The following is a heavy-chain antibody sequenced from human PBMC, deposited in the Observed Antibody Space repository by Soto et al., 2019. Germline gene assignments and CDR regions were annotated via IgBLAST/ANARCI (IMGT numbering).Heavy chain of an antibody. V-gene: IGHV5-10-1*01. CDR1: GYSFTSYW. Sequence: LGESLKISCKGSGYSFTSYWISWVRQMPGKGLEWMGRIDPSDSYTNYSPSFQGHVTISADKSISTAYLQWSSLKASDTAMYYCATHSPNWFDPWGQGTLVTVSS. CDR2: IDPSDSYT. D-gene: IGHD3-3*02. J-gene: IGHJ5*02. CDR3: ATHSPNWFDP.